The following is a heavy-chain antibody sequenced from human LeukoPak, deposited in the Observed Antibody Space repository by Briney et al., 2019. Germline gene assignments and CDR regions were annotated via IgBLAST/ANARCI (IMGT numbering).Heavy chain of an antibody. D-gene: IGHD2-2*01. V-gene: IGHV3-43D*03. CDR1: GFTFDDYA. Sequence: SGGSLRLSCAASGFTFDDYAMHWVRQAPGKGLEWVSLISWDGGSTYYADSVKGRFTISRDNAKNSLFLQMNSLRAEDTAVYYCARSEVPAAIYSGWYFDLWGRGTLVTVSS. CDR3: ARSEVPAAIYSGWYFDL. J-gene: IGHJ2*01. CDR2: ISWDGGST.